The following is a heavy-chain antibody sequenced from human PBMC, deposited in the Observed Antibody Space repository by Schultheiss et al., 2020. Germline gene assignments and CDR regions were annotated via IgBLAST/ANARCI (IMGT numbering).Heavy chain of an antibody. CDR3: ARVPEGLYDY. V-gene: IGHV3-74*01. CDR1: GFTFDDYA. CDR2: INSDGSST. Sequence: GSLRLSCAASGFTFDDYAMHWVRQAPGKGLEWVSRINSDGSSTSYADSVKGRFTISRDNAKNTLYLQMNSLRAEDTAVYYCARVPEGLYDYWGQGTLVTVSS. J-gene: IGHJ4*02.